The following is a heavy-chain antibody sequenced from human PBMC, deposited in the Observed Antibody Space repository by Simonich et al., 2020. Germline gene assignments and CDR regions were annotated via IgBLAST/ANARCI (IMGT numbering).Heavy chain of an antibody. V-gene: IGHV3-23*01. Sequence: GGGLVQPGGSLRLSCAASGFTFSSYAMCWVRQAPGRGLGWVSAISGSGVSTYYADSVKGRFTISRDNSKNTLYLQMNSLRAEDTAVYYCAKDLGERITMIVVVIDAFDIWGQGTMVTVSS. J-gene: IGHJ3*02. CDR3: AKDLGERITMIVVVIDAFDI. CDR2: ISGSGVST. CDR1: GFTFSSYA. D-gene: IGHD3-22*01.